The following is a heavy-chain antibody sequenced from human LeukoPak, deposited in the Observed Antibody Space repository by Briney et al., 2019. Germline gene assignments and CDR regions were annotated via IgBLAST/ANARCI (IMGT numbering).Heavy chain of an antibody. CDR3: ATDLGTYYHGSQRLIPIDY. J-gene: IGHJ4*02. Sequence: PGGSVRLSCVDSGFTFTNACMSWVRQAPGKGLEWIGRIKSKTDGETTNYAEPVRGRFTISRDDSKSAVYLQMNSLKIEDTAVYYCATDLGTYYHGSQRLIPIDYWGQGTLVTVSS. CDR2: IKSKTDGETT. D-gene: IGHD3-10*01. CDR1: GFTFTNAC. V-gene: IGHV3-15*01.